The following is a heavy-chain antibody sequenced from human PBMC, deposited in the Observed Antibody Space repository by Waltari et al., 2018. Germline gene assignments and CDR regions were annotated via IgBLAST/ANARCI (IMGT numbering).Heavy chain of an antibody. V-gene: IGHV1-46*01. CDR2: INPSGGST. CDR1: GYTFTSYY. D-gene: IGHD3-3*01. Sequence: QVQLVQSGAEVKKPGASVKGSCKASGYTFTSYYMHWVRQAPGQGLEWVGIINPSGGSTSYAQKFQGSVTMTRNTSTSTVYMALSSLRSEDTAVYYCARDRDFWSGYSNYYYYSGMDVWGQGTTVTVSS. CDR3: ARDRDFWSGYSNYYYYSGMDV. J-gene: IGHJ6*02.